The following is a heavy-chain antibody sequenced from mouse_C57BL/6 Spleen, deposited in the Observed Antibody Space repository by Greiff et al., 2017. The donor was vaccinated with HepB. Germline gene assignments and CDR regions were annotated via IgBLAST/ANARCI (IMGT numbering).Heavy chain of an antibody. V-gene: IGHV1-64*01. D-gene: IGHD2-1*01. J-gene: IGHJ1*03. CDR3: ASLRRGNYVDV. CDR1: GYTFTSYW. CDR2: IHPNSGST. Sequence: VQLQQPGAELVKPGASVKLSCQASGYTFTSYWMHWVKQRPGQGLEWIGMIHPNSGSTNYNEKFKSKATLTVDKSSSTAYMQLSSLTSEDSAVYYCASLRRGNYVDVWGTGTTVTVSS.